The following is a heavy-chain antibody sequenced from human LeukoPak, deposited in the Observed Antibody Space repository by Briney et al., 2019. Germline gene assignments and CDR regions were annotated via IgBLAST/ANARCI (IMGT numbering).Heavy chain of an antibody. J-gene: IGHJ5*02. Sequence: GASVKVSCKASGYTFTSYDINWVRQASGQGLEWMGWMNPNSGNTASAQKFQGRVTMTTNTSISTAYMELTGLRSEDTAMYFCARNGLLGSGKPWFDPWGQGTLVTVSS. D-gene: IGHD2-15*01. V-gene: IGHV1-8*01. CDR2: MNPNSGNT. CDR3: ARNGLLGSGKPWFDP. CDR1: GYTFTSYD.